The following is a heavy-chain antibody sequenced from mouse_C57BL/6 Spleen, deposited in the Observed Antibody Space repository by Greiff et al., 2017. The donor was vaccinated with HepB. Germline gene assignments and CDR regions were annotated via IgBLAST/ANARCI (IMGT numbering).Heavy chain of an antibody. J-gene: IGHJ3*01. CDR2: IRNKANNHAT. V-gene: IGHV6-6*01. Sequence: EVKLVESGGGLVQPGGSMKLSCAASGFTFSDAWMDWVRQSPEKGLEWVAEIRNKANNHATYYAESVKGRFTISRDDSKSSVYLQMNSLRAEDTGIYYCTTRQLRLLWFAYWGQGTLVTVSA. CDR3: TTRQLRLLWFAY. D-gene: IGHD3-2*02. CDR1: GFTFSDAW.